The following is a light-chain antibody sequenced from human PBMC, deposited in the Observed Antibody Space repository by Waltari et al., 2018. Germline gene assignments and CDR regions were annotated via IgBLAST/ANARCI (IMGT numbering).Light chain of an antibody. V-gene: IGLV3-21*04. CDR1: NIASES. CDR3: QVWHSSSSQVV. Sequence: SYVLAQPPSVSVAPGETARITCGGNNIASESVHWYQQKPGQAPVLVIYYDNDRPSGIPEGFSGSSSGNTATLTISGVEAGDEADYYCQVWHSSSSQVVFGGGTELTVL. CDR2: YDN. J-gene: IGLJ2*01.